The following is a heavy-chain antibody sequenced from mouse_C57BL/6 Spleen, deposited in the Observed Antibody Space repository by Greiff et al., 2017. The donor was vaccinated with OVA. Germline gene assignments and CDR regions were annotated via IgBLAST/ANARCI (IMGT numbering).Heavy chain of an antibody. CDR2: IYPGSGST. Sequence: VQLQQPGAELVKPGASVKMSCKASGYTFTSYWITWVKQRPGQGLEWIGDIYPGSGSTNYNEKFKSKATLTVDTSSSTAYMQLSSLTSEDSAVYYCARMGDYYGSSYGWFAYWGQGTLVTVSA. V-gene: IGHV1-55*01. CDR3: ARMGDYYGSSYGWFAY. CDR1: GYTFTSYW. J-gene: IGHJ3*01. D-gene: IGHD1-1*01.